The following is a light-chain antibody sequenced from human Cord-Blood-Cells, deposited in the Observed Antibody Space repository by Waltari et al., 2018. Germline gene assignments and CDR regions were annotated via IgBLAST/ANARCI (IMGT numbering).Light chain of an antibody. CDR1: PRVSSY. V-gene: IGKV3-11*01. CDR3: QQRSNWPPWT. CDR2: GAT. J-gene: IGKJ1*01. Sequence: EIVLTQSPATLSLSPGERATLSCRASPRVSSYLAWYQQKPGQAPRLLIYGATNGDTGIPAMFSGRGSETDFTLTICSPEPEDFAVYYCQQRSNWPPWTFGQGTKVEI.